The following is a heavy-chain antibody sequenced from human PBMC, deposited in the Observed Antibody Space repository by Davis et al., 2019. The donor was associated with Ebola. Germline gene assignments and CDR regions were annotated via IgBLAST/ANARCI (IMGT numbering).Heavy chain of an antibody. V-gene: IGHV3-30*03. J-gene: IGHJ4*02. CDR1: GFTFSSYS. CDR2: ISYHGINK. CDR3: GRGNGQNYGTFIDY. Sequence: GESLKISCAASGFTFSSYSMNWVRQAPGKGLEWVAVISYHGINKGCAESVKGRFTISRDNSENTLYLQMNSLRAEDTAIYYCGRGNGQNYGTFIDYWGQGTLVTVSS. D-gene: IGHD1-7*01.